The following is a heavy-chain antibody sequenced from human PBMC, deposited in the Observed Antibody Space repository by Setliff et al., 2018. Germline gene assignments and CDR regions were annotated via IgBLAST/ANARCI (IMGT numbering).Heavy chain of an antibody. Sequence: GGSLRLSCAASGFTFSSYAMSWVRQAPGKGLEWVSSVGVSGASSYYADAVKGRFAISRDNSKNTLYLQMNSLRAEDTAVDVCAAGTYSSGYWGQGTLVTVSS. CDR2: VGVSGASS. J-gene: IGHJ1*01. CDR1: GFTFSSYA. D-gene: IGHD3-10*01. CDR3: AAGTYSSGY. V-gene: IGHV3-23*01.